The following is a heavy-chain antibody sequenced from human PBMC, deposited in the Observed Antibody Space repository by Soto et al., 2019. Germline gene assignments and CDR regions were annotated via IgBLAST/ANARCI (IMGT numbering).Heavy chain of an antibody. CDR1: GGSISSYY. Sequence: SETLSLTCTVSGGSISSYYWSWIRQPPGKGLEWIGYIYYSESTNYNPSLKSRVTIPVDTSKTHFSLKLSSVTAADTAVYYCARAGGYGIDYWGQGTLVTVSS. V-gene: IGHV4-59*01. CDR3: ARAGGYGIDY. D-gene: IGHD5-12*01. CDR2: IYYSEST. J-gene: IGHJ4*02.